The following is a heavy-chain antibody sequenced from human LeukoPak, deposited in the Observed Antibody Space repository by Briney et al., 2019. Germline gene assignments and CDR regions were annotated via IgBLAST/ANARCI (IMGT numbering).Heavy chain of an antibody. CDR2: ISYDGSNK. D-gene: IGHD6-13*01. Sequence: PGRSLRLSCAASGFTFSSYAMHWVRQAPGKGLEWVAVISYDGSNKYYADSVKGRFTISRGNSKNTLYLQMNSLRAEDTAVYYCARDDARSSSWYGSWGQGTLVTVSS. CDR1: GFTFSSYA. CDR3: ARDDARSSSWYGS. V-gene: IGHV3-30*04. J-gene: IGHJ4*02.